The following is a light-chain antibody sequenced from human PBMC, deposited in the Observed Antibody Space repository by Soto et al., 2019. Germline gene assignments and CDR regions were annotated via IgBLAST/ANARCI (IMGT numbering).Light chain of an antibody. V-gene: IGKV1-5*01. CDR2: FAS. J-gene: IGKJ5*01. Sequence: DIQMTHSPSSLSASVGDRVTITCRASESVNTWLAWYQQKPGKAPKLLIYFASTLQSGVPSRFSASGSGTDFTLTISSLQPEDFATYYCQKFRSFPINCGQGKRREIK. CDR1: ESVNTW. CDR3: QKFRSFPIN.